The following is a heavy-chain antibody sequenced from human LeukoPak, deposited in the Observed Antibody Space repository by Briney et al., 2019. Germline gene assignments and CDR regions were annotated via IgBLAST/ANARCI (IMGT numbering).Heavy chain of an antibody. CDR3: ARGGGDRYSSSETHYYYYMDV. D-gene: IGHD6-13*01. V-gene: IGHV1-69*05. CDR1: GGTFSSYA. CDR2: IIPIFGTA. J-gene: IGHJ6*03. Sequence: GASVKVSCKASGGTFSSYAISWVRQAPGQGLEWMGGIIPIFGTANYAQKFQGRVTITTDESTSTAYMELSSLRSEDTAVYYCARGGGDRYSSSETHYYYYMDVWGKGTTVTVSS.